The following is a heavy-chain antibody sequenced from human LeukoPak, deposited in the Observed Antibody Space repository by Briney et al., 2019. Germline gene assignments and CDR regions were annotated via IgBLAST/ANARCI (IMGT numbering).Heavy chain of an antibody. Sequence: ASVKVTCNASGYTFTSHDINWVRQATEQGLEWMGWMNPNSGNTGYAQKFQGRVTMTRNTSTSTAYMELSSLRSEDTAVYYCARADIRRISLIGVVSVHDGFDMWGQGTMVTVSS. D-gene: IGHD3-22*01. J-gene: IGHJ3*02. CDR1: GYTFTSHD. V-gene: IGHV1-8*01. CDR3: ARADIRRISLIGVVSVHDGFDM. CDR2: MNPNSGNT.